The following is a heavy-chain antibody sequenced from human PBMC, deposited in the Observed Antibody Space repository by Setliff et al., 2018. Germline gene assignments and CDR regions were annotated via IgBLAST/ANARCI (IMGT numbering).Heavy chain of an antibody. J-gene: IGHJ5*02. Sequence: GGSLRLSCAASGFTFSDYYMSWIRQTPGKGLEWVSYITSSGTTTFYTDSVKGRFAISRDNARNSLYLQMNSLRVEDTAVYYCARDGYPGTSWGQGTLVTVSS. CDR3: ARDGYPGTS. D-gene: IGHD2-2*03. CDR1: GFTFSDYY. V-gene: IGHV3-11*01. CDR2: ITSSGTTT.